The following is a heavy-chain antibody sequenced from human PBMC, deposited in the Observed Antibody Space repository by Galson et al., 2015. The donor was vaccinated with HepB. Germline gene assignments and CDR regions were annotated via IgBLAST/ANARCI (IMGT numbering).Heavy chain of an antibody. CDR2: ISYDGSNK. CDR1: AFTFSSYA. J-gene: IGHJ1*01. Sequence: SLRLSCAASAFTFSSYAMHWVRQAPGKGLEWVAVISYDGSNKYYADSVKGRFTISRYNSKNTLYLQMNSLRAEDTAVYYCGREGGPGSESYGYFQHWGQGTLVTVSS. V-gene: IGHV3-30*04. D-gene: IGHD3-10*01. CDR3: GREGGPGSESYGYFQH.